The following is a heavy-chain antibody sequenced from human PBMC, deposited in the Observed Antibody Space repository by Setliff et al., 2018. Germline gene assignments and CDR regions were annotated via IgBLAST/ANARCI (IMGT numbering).Heavy chain of an antibody. CDR3: AKEARRRDGYNRWYFDL. CDR1: GFTFSTYD. V-gene: IGHV3-23*01. J-gene: IGHJ2*01. D-gene: IGHD2-21*01. Sequence: GSLRLSCAASGFTFSTYDMRWVRQAPGKGLEWVSAIGGSGGSGGSGGNRYYADSVKGRFTISRDNSKNTLYLEMNSLRDDDTAVYYCAKEARRRDGYNRWYFDLWGRGTLVTVSS. CDR2: IGGSGGSGGSGGNR.